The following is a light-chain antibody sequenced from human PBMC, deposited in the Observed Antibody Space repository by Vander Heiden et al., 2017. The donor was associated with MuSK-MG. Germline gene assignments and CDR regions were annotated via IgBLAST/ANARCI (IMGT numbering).Light chain of an antibody. V-gene: IGKV1-39*01. CDR2: AAS. Sequence: DIQMTQSPSSLSASVGDRVTITCRASQSISSYLNWYQQKPGKAPKLLIYAASILQSGVPSRFSGSGSGTDFTLTISSLKPEDFATYYCQQRYSTPLTFGEGTRVEIK. J-gene: IGKJ4*01. CDR3: QQRYSTPLT. CDR1: QSISSY.